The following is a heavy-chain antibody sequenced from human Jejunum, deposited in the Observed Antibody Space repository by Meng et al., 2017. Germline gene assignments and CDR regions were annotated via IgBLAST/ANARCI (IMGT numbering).Heavy chain of an antibody. CDR1: GGTFSTYT. CDR3: ARDGDTYVGGYYFDY. D-gene: IGHD5-18*01. Sequence: QVQLVQSGAEGKKPGSPVKVSCKASGGTFSTYTINWVRQAPGQGLEWMGKIVPVLGLADYAQKFQGRVTITADRSTSTAYMELSSLRSEDTAMYYCARDGDTYVGGYYFDYWGQGTLVTVSS. J-gene: IGHJ4*02. CDR2: IVPVLGLA. V-gene: IGHV1-69*08.